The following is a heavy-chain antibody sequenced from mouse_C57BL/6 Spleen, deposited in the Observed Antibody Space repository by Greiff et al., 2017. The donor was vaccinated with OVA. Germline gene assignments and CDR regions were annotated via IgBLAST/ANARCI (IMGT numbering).Heavy chain of an antibody. D-gene: IGHD1-1*01. J-gene: IGHJ1*03. CDR3: ARRYYGSSWYFDV. CDR1: GYTFTDYN. CDR2: INPNNGGT. Sequence: EVQLVESGPELVKPGASVKIPCKASGYTFTDYNMDWVKQSHGKSLEWIGDINPNNGGTIYNQKFKGKATLTVDKSSSTAYMELRSLTSEDTAVYYCARRYYGSSWYFDVWGTGTTVTVSS. V-gene: IGHV1-18*01.